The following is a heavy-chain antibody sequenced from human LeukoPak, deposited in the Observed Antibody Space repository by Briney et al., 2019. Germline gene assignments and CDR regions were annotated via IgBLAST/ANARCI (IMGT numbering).Heavy chain of an antibody. J-gene: IGHJ6*02. CDR3: ARVTHYYFGMDV. CDR1: GYSFTSYD. CDR2: MNPNSGNT. Sequence: ASVKVSCKASGYSFTSYDINWVRQATGQGLEWMGWMNPNSGNTGYAQKFQGRVTMTRNNYISTAYMELSSLRSEETAVYYCARVTHYYFGMDVWGQGTTVSVSS. V-gene: IGHV1-8*01. D-gene: IGHD1-14*01.